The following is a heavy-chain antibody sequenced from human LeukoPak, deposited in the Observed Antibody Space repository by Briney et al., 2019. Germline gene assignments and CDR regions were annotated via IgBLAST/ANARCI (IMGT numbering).Heavy chain of an antibody. V-gene: IGHV3-30*02. Sequence: PGGSLRLSCAASGFTFSSYGMHWVRQAPGKGLEWVAFIRYDGSNKYYADSVKGRFTISRDNSKNTLYLQMNSLRAEDTAVYYCAKDLWDYYGSGSPQGNWGQGTLVTVSS. CDR2: IRYDGSNK. CDR3: AKDLWDYYGSGSPQGN. D-gene: IGHD3-10*01. CDR1: GFTFSSYG. J-gene: IGHJ4*02.